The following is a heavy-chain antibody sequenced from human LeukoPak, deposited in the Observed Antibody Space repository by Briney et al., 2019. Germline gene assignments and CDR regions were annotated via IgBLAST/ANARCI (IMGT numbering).Heavy chain of an antibody. V-gene: IGHV1-69*13. D-gene: IGHD3-3*01. CDR1: GFVFTSYG. Sequence: SVKVSCKASGFVFTSYGFTWVRQAPGQGLEWMGGIIPIFGTANYAQKFQGRVTITADESTSTAYMELSSLRSEDTAVYYCARVDLGVVITYYYGMDVWGQGTTVTVSS. CDR2: IIPIFGTA. J-gene: IGHJ6*02. CDR3: ARVDLGVVITYYYGMDV.